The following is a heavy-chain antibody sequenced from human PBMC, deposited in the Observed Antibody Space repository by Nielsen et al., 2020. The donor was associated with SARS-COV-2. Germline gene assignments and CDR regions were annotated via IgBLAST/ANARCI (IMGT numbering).Heavy chain of an antibody. Sequence: ASVKVSCKASGYTFTSYGISWVRQAPGQGLEWMGWISAYNGNTNYAQKLQGRVTMTTDTSTSTAYMELSSLRSEDTAVYYCARDRNDDDAFDIWGQGTMVTVSS. J-gene: IGHJ3*02. CDR3: ARDRNDDDAFDI. V-gene: IGHV1-18*01. CDR1: GYTFTSYG. CDR2: ISAYNGNT. D-gene: IGHD1-1*01.